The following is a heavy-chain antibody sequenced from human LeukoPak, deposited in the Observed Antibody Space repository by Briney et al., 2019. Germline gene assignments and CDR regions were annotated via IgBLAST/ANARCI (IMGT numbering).Heavy chain of an antibody. V-gene: IGHV5-51*01. D-gene: IGHD3-16*01. CDR1: GYSFTTYG. CDR2: IYPGDSDT. Sequence: GESLKISCKGSGYSFTTYGIGWVRQMPGKGLEWMGIIYPGDSDTRYSPSFQGQVTISADKSISTAFLQWSSLMASDSAIYYCARRGENWLDPWGQGTQVTVSS. CDR3: ARRGENWLDP. J-gene: IGHJ5*02.